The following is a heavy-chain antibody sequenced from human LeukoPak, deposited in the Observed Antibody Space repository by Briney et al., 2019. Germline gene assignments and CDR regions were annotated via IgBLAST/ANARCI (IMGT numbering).Heavy chain of an antibody. CDR1: GGSISSSSYY. Sequence: PSETLSLTCTVSGGSISSSSYYWGWIRQPPGKGLEWIGSIYHSGSTYYNPSLKSRVTISVDTSKNQFSLKLSSVTAADTAVYYCARGPYCSSTSCYPSYYYYGMDVWGQGTMVTVSS. D-gene: IGHD2-2*01. J-gene: IGHJ6*02. CDR3: ARGPYCSSTSCYPSYYYYGMDV. CDR2: IYHSGST. V-gene: IGHV4-39*07.